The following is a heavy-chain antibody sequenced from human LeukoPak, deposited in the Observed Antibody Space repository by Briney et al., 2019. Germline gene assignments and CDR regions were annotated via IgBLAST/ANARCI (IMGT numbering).Heavy chain of an antibody. J-gene: IGHJ6*02. CDR3: ARDSNFWSGYYTDYWGGYYYYGMDV. D-gene: IGHD3-3*01. CDR2: IIPIFGTA. CDR1: GGTFSSYA. V-gene: IGHV1-69*01. Sequence: GSSVKVSCKASGGTFSSYAISWVRQAPGQGLEWMGGIIPIFGTANYAQKFQGRVTITADESTSTAYMELSSLRSEDTAVYCCARDSNFWSGYYTDYWGGYYYYGMDVWGQGTTVTVSS.